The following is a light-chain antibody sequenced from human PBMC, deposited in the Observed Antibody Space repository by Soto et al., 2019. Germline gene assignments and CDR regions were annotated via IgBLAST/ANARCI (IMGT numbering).Light chain of an antibody. CDR3: QQYNTYGT. CDR2: DAS. J-gene: IGKJ1*01. V-gene: IGKV1-5*01. Sequence: DIQMTQSPSTLSASVGDRVTITCRASQSISSWLAWYQQKPGKAPKLLIYDASCLDGGVPSRFSGSGSGTEFTLTISSLQPDDFATYYCQQYNTYGTFGQGTKVDIK. CDR1: QSISSW.